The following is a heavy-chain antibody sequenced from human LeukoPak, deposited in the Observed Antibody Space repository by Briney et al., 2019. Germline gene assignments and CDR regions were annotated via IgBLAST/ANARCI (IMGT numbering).Heavy chain of an antibody. V-gene: IGHV3-23*01. J-gene: IGHJ4*02. CDR2: ISGSGGSI. CDR3: AKDLENNAWSYFDY. CDR1: GFTFNSYA. D-gene: IGHD1/OR15-1a*01. Sequence: GGSLRLSCAASGFTFNSYAMSWVRQAPGKGLEWVSTISGSGGSIYYADSVKGRFTISRENSKNTLYLQMNSLRAEDTAVYYCAKDLENNAWSYFDYWGQGTLFTVSS.